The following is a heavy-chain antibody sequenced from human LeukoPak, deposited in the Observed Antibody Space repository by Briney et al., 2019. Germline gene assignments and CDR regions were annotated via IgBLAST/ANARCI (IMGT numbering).Heavy chain of an antibody. V-gene: IGHV3-7*01. Sequence: GGSLRLSCAASGFTFSSYWTSWVRQAPGEGLGWVANIKQDGSENFYVESVKGRLTIYTDNAKNSLYLQMNSLRAEDTAVYYCARDASYVWFDPWGQGTLVTVSS. CDR1: GFTFSSYW. CDR3: ARDASYVWFDP. J-gene: IGHJ5*02. D-gene: IGHD3-16*01. CDR2: IKQDGSEN.